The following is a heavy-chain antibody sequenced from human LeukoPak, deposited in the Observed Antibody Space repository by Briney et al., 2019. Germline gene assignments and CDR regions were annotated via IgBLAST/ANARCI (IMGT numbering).Heavy chain of an antibody. Sequence: GGSLRLSCAASGFTFSSYAMHWVRQAPGKGLEWVAVISYDGSNKYYAGSVKGRFTISRDNSKNTLYLQMNSLRAEDTAVYYCARDPSLIAVAAYFDYWGQGTLVTVSS. D-gene: IGHD6-19*01. CDR1: GFTFSSYA. J-gene: IGHJ4*02. CDR2: ISYDGSNK. CDR3: ARDPSLIAVAAYFDY. V-gene: IGHV3-30-3*01.